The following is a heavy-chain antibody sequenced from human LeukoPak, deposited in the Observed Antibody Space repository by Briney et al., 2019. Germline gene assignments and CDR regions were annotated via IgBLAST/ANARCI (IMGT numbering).Heavy chain of an antibody. J-gene: IGHJ3*02. Sequence: SQTLSLTRTVSGGSISSGGYYWSWIRQHPGKGLEWIGYIYYSGSTYYNPSLKSRVTITVDTSKNQFSLKLSSVTAADTAVYYCARYRDVEMATIGAFDIWGQGTMVTVSS. CDR1: GGSISSGGYY. CDR3: ARYRDVEMATIGAFDI. D-gene: IGHD5-24*01. CDR2: IYYSGST. V-gene: IGHV4-31*03.